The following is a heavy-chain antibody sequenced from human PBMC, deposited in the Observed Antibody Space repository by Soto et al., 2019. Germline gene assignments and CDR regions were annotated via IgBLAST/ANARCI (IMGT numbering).Heavy chain of an antibody. CDR3: ARQSNYFYYGMDV. CDR2: IYYSGST. Sequence: SETLSLTCTVSGGSISSYYWSWIRQPPGKGLEWIGYIYYSGSTNYNPSLKSRVTISVDTSKNQFSLKLSSVTAADTAVYYCARQSNYFYYGMDVWGQGTTVTVSS. J-gene: IGHJ6*02. V-gene: IGHV4-59*01. D-gene: IGHD6-6*01. CDR1: GGSISSYY.